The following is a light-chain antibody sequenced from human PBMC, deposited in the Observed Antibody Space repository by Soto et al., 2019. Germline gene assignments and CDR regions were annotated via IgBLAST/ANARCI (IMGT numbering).Light chain of an antibody. CDR2: DAS. J-gene: IGKJ2*01. Sequence: DIQMTQSPSTLSASVGDRVTITCRASQRISTWLAWYQQKPGKVPRLLIYDASSLESGVPSRFSGSGSGTEFTLTISSLQADDFATYYCQQYNIYSPYTFGQGTRLEI. V-gene: IGKV1-5*01. CDR3: QQYNIYSPYT. CDR1: QRISTW.